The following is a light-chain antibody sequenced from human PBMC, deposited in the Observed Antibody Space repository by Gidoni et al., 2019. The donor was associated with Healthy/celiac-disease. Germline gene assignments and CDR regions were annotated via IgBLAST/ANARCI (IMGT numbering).Light chain of an antibody. CDR1: QSLVYSDGNTY. Sequence: DVVMTQSPLSLPVTLGQPASISCRSSQSLVYSDGNTYLNWFQQRPGQSPRRLIYKVSNRDSGVPDRFSGSGSGTDFTLKISRVEAEDVGVYYCMQGTHGLFTFGPGTKVDIK. V-gene: IGKV2-30*01. J-gene: IGKJ3*01. CDR3: MQGTHGLFT. CDR2: KVS.